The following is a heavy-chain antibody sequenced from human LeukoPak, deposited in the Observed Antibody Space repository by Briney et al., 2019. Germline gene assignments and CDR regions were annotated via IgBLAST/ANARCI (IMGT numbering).Heavy chain of an antibody. CDR3: ARDSPYNWNDGADY. D-gene: IGHD1-1*01. V-gene: IGHV3-11*04. CDR2: ITSSGSTV. CDR1: GFTLSDYY. Sequence: GGSLRPSCAASGFTLSDYYMTWIRQAPGKGLEWVSYITSSGSTVYYADSVKGRFTISRDNAKNSLYLQMNSLRAEDTAVYYCARDSPYNWNDGADYWGQGTLVTVSS. J-gene: IGHJ4*02.